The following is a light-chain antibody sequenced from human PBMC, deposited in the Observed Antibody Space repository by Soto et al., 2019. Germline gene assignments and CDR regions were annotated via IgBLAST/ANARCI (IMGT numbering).Light chain of an antibody. CDR1: QSVTSY. J-gene: IGKJ4*01. CDR3: QQRYNWPLT. CDR2: DAS. Sequence: LTQSEATLKWTRGERATLSCRASQSVTSYLAWYQQKPGQAPRLLIYDASNRATGIPARFSGSGSGTDFTLTISSLEPEDFAVYYCQQRYNWPLTFGGGT. V-gene: IGKV3-11*01.